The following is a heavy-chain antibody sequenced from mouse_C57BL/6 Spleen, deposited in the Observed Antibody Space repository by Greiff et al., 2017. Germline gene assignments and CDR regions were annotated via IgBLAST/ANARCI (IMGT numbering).Heavy chain of an antibody. V-gene: IGHV1-82*01. D-gene: IGHD1-1*01. J-gene: IGHJ3*01. CDR1: GYAFSSSW. Sequence: VQLQQSGPELVKPGASVKISCKASGYAFSSSWMNWVKQRPGKGLEWIGRIYPGDGDTNYNGKFKGKATLTADKSSSTAYMQLSSLTSEDSAVXFCATATVVARGAWFAYWGQGTLVTVSA. CDR2: IYPGDGDT. CDR3: ATATVVARGAWFAY.